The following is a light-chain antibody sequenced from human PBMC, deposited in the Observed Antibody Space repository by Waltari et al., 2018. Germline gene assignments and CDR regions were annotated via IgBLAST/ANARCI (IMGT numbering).Light chain of an antibody. J-gene: IGLJ1*01. CDR2: YDS. CDR3: QVWHAAIDPGV. CDR1: NIGSYS. Sequence: SYVLTQPPSVSVAPGETARITCGGDNIGSYSVHWYQQKPGQAPGLVIFYDSDRPSGIPERCSGSNSGNTATLTITRVEAGDEANYYCQVWHAAIDPGVFGTGTEVSVL. V-gene: IGLV3-21*04.